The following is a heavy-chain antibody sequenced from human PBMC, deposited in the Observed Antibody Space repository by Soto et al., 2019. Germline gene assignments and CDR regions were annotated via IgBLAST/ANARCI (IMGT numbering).Heavy chain of an antibody. CDR2: ISAYNGNT. D-gene: IGHD4-17*01. CDR3: ARGVAFYGDANWFDP. V-gene: IGHV1-18*01. J-gene: IGHJ5*02. Sequence: GASVKVSCKASGYTFTSYGISWVRQAPGQGLEWMGWISAYNGNTNYAQKLQGRVTMTTDTSTSTAYMELRSLRSDDTAVYYCARGVAFYGDANWFDPWGQGTLVTVSS. CDR1: GYTFTSYG.